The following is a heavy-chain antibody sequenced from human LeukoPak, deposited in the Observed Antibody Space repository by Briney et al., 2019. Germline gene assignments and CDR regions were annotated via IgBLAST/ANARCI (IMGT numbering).Heavy chain of an antibody. D-gene: IGHD6-13*01. Sequence: GASVKVSCKASGGTFSSYAISWVRQAPGQGLEWMGGIIPIFGTANYAQKFQGRVTITADESTSTAYMELSSLRSEDTAVYYCARDRGPIAAAGFYNNPYYYYYMDVWGKGTTVTVSS. V-gene: IGHV1-69*13. CDR3: ARDRGPIAAAGFYNNPYYYYYMDV. J-gene: IGHJ6*03. CDR2: IIPIFGTA. CDR1: GGTFSSYA.